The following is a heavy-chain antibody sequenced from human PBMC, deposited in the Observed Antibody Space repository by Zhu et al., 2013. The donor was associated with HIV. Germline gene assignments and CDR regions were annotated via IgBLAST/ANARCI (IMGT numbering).Heavy chain of an antibody. CDR2: ISPHTGGT. CDR3: ARTKTKRPQQWFFDL. CDR1: GYTFTGYT. D-gene: IGHD6-19*01. V-gene: IGHV1-2*02. Sequence: QVQLVQSGAEVKKPGASVKVSCKASGYTFTGYTIHWVRQAPGQGLEWMGWISPHTGGTNYAQKFEGRVTMTRDTSISTAYMDLSRLKFDDTAIYFCARTKTKRPQQWFFDLWGRGTLVTVSS. J-gene: IGHJ2*01.